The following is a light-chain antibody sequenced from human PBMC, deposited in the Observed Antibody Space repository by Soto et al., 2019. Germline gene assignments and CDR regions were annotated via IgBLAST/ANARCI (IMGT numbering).Light chain of an antibody. Sequence: DIVMTQSPDSLAVSLGERATINCKSSQSVLFRSNNKNYLAWYQQKPGQPPKLLIYWASTRESGVPDRFSGSGSGTDFTLTISSLQAEDVALYYCQQYYSLPPIFGGGTKVEIK. J-gene: IGKJ4*01. CDR3: QQYYSLPPI. V-gene: IGKV4-1*01. CDR1: QSVLFRSNNKNY. CDR2: WAS.